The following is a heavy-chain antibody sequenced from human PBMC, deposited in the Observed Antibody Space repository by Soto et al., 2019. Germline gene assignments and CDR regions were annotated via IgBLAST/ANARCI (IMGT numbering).Heavy chain of an antibody. Sequence: QVQLVESGGGVVQPGRSLRLSCAASGFTFSSYAMHWVRQAPGKGLEWVAVISYDGSNKYYADSVKGRFTISRDNSKNSLYLQMNSLRAEDKAVYYCASNYYDSSGYFPVDYWGQGTLVTVSS. V-gene: IGHV3-30-3*01. CDR1: GFTFSSYA. D-gene: IGHD3-22*01. J-gene: IGHJ4*02. CDR2: ISYDGSNK. CDR3: ASNYYDSSGYFPVDY.